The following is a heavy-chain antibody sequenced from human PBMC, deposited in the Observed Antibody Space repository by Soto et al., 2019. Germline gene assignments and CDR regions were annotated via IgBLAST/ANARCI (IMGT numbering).Heavy chain of an antibody. D-gene: IGHD6-13*01. CDR1: GFTFSSYA. Sequence: QVQLVESGGGVVQPGRSLRLSCAASGFTFSSYAMHWVRQAPGKGLEWVAVISYDGSNKFYADSVNGRFTISRDNSKNTLYLQMNSLRADDTAMYYCARSPGYSSSWSDYWGQGTRVTVSS. J-gene: IGHJ4*02. V-gene: IGHV3-30-3*01. CDR2: ISYDGSNK. CDR3: ARSPGYSSSWSDY.